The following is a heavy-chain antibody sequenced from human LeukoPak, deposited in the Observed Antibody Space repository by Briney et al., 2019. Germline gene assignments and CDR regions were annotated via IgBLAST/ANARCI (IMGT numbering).Heavy chain of an antibody. D-gene: IGHD1-20*01. CDR3: AKYKWNWDYFDY. Sequence: GGSLRLSCAASGFTFSSHGMNWVRQAPGKGLEWVSAISGSGGSTYYADSVKGRFTISRDNSKNTLYLQMNSLRAEDTAVYYCAKYKWNWDYFDYWGQGTLVTVSS. V-gene: IGHV3-23*01. CDR1: GFTFSSHG. CDR2: ISGSGGST. J-gene: IGHJ4*02.